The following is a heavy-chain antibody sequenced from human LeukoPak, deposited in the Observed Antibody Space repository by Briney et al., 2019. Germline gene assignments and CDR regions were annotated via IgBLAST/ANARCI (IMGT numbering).Heavy chain of an antibody. J-gene: IGHJ4*02. CDR3: ARGDATMVRGVIIIPFDY. Sequence: GASVKVSCKASGYTFTSYDINWVRQATGQGLEWMGWMNPNSGNTGYAQKFQGRVTMTRNTSISTAYMELSSLRSEDTAVYYCARGDATMVRGVIIIPFDYWGQGTLVTVSS. CDR1: GYTFTSYD. V-gene: IGHV1-8*01. CDR2: MNPNSGNT. D-gene: IGHD3-10*01.